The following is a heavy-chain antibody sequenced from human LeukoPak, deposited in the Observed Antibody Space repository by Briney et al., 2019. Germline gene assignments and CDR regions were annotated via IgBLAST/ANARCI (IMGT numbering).Heavy chain of an antibody. V-gene: IGHV3-30*03. CDR1: GFTFSSYS. CDR3: AREGYYGSGSPPSLYFDY. J-gene: IGHJ4*02. D-gene: IGHD3-10*01. CDR2: TSSDLNVK. Sequence: GGSLRLSCAASGFTFSSYSMNWVRQAPGKGLEWVAVTSSDLNVKLYADSVKGRFTISRDNSRSTLYLQMNSLRPEDTAIYYCAREGYYGSGSPPSLYFDYWGQGTLVTVSS.